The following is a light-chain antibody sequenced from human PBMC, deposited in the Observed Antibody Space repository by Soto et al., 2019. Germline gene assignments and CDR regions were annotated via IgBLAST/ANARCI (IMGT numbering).Light chain of an antibody. CDR3: ISYTNTIIPWV. CDR1: SNDVGGDFNY. CDR2: EVT. J-gene: IGLJ3*02. V-gene: IGLV2-14*01. Sequence: QSALTQPASVSGSPGQSITISCTGTSNDVGGDFNYVSWFQQHPGKAPKLIIYEVTNRPSGVSDRFSGSKSGNTASLTISGLQAEDEADYYCISYTNTIIPWVFGGGTKLTVL.